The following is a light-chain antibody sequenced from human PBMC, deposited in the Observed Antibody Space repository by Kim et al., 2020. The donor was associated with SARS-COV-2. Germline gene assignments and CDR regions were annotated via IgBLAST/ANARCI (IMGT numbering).Light chain of an antibody. CDR3: QSYDSSTHVV. Sequence: NFMLTQPHSVSESPGKTVTISCTVSSGSIASNYVQWYQQRPGSAPTTVIYEDNQRPSGVPDRFSGSIDSSSNSASLTISGLKTEDEADYYCQSYDSSTHVVFGGGTQLTVL. J-gene: IGLJ2*01. CDR1: SGSIASNY. V-gene: IGLV6-57*02. CDR2: EDN.